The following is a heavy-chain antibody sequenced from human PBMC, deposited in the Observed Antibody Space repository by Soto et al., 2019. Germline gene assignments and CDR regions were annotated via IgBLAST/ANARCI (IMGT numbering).Heavy chain of an antibody. J-gene: IGHJ4*02. D-gene: IGHD1-26*01. CDR1: GGSLSSYY. CDR2: IYYSGST. CDR3: ARRRYSGSYLTDY. V-gene: IGHV4-59*12. Sequence: SETLSLTCVVSGGSLSSYYWSWIRQPPGKGLEWIGYIYYSGSTNYNPSLKSRVTISVDTSKNQFSLKLSSVTAADTAVYYCARRRYSGSYLTDYWGQGTLVTVSS.